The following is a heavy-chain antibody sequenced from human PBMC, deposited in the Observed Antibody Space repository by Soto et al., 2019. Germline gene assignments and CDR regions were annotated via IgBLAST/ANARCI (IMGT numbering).Heavy chain of an antibody. CDR3: ARERGVVVVTADAFDI. V-gene: IGHV3-33*01. CDR1: GFTFSSYG. CDR2: IWYDGSNK. J-gene: IGHJ3*02. D-gene: IGHD2-21*02. Sequence: QVQLVESGGGVVQPGRSLRLSCAASGFTFSSYGMHWVRQAPGKGLEWVAVIWYDGSNKYYADSVKGRFTISRDNSKNTLYLLMNSLRAEDTAVYYCARERGVVVVTADAFDIWGQGTMVTVSS.